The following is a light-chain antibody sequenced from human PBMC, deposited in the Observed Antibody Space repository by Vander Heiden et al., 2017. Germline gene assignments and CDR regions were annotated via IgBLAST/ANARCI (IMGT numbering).Light chain of an antibody. CDR2: KDN. V-gene: IGLV3-25*03. Sequence: SYELTQPPSVSVSPGRTARITFPGTAFPNHYAYWYQQKQGQAPVVVIYKDNGRPSRIHGRFSGSRSGTTVTLTISGVQAEDEADYYCHSAASSGTYDVFGGGTKLTVL. CDR1: AFPNHY. J-gene: IGLJ3*02. CDR3: HSAASSGTYDV.